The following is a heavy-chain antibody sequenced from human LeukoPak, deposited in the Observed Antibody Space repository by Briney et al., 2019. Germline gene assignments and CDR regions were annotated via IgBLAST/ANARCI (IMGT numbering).Heavy chain of an antibody. CDR2: IYHSGST. V-gene: IGHV4-38-2*01. J-gene: IGHJ5*02. D-gene: IGHD2-21*02. CDR1: GYSISSGYY. Sequence: SETLSLTCAVSGYSISSGYYWGWIRQPPGKGLEWIGSIYHSGSTYYNPSLKSRVTISVDTSKNQFSLKQSSVTAADTAVYYCARGTYCGGDCYSGYNWFDPWGQGTLVTVSS. CDR3: ARGTYCGGDCYSGYNWFDP.